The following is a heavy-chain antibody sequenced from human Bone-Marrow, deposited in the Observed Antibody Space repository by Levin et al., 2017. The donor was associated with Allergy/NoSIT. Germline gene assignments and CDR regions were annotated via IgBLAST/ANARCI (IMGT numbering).Heavy chain of an antibody. J-gene: IGHJ4*02. CDR1: DYSISSGYY. Sequence: SETLSLTCAVSDYSISSGYYWGWIRQPPGKGLEWIGLMYHAGATYYDPSLKSLVTISVDTSKNQFSLTLTSVTAADTAIYYCARGPVLIPDNAGSGGLVDYWGQGTLVRVSS. V-gene: IGHV4-38-2*01. CDR3: ARGPVLIPDNAGSGGLVDY. D-gene: IGHD3-10*01. CDR2: MYHAGAT.